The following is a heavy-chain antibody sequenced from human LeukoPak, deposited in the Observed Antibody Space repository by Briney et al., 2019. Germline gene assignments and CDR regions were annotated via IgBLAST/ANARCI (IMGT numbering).Heavy chain of an antibody. J-gene: IGHJ4*02. CDR1: GFTFSSYA. Sequence: PGGSLRLSCAASGFTFSSYATSWVRQAPGKGLEWVSAISGSGGSTYYADSVKGRFTISRDNSKNTLYLQMNSLRAEDTAVYYCAKGSWIQLWLFDYWGQGTLVTVSS. CDR2: ISGSGGST. D-gene: IGHD5-18*01. V-gene: IGHV3-23*01. CDR3: AKGSWIQLWLFDY.